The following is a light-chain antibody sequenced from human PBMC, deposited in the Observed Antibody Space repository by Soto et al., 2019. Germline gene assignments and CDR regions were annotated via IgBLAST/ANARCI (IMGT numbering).Light chain of an antibody. CDR3: SSYTGSSLYV. CDR1: SSDVGGYNY. Sequence: QSVLTQPASVSGSPGQSITISCTGTSSDVGGYNYFSWYQQHPGKAPKLMIYDVSNRPSGVSNRFSGSKSGNTASLTISGLQAEDEADYYCSSYTGSSLYVFGTGTKLTVL. V-gene: IGLV2-14*01. CDR2: DVS. J-gene: IGLJ1*01.